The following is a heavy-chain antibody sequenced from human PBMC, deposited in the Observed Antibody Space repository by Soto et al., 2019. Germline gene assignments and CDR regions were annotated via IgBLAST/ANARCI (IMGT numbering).Heavy chain of an antibody. D-gene: IGHD6-6*01. J-gene: IGHJ5*02. V-gene: IGHV3-21*01. Sequence: GGSLRLSCAASGFTFSSYSMSWVRQAPGKGLEWVSSISSSSSYIYYADSVKGRFTISRDNAKNSLYLQMNSLRAEDTAVYYCASRFEYSSSSGDWFDPWGQGTLVTVSS. CDR1: GFTFSSYS. CDR3: ASRFEYSSSSGDWFDP. CDR2: ISSSSSYI.